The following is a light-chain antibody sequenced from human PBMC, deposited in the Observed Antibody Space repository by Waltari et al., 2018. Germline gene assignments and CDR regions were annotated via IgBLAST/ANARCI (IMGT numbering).Light chain of an antibody. J-gene: IGKJ1*01. CDR3: HQRNDRRGT. V-gene: IGKV3-11*01. CDR1: ERVSPY. CDR2: DVS. Sequence: EIVLTQSPATLSLSPGERATLSCRASERVSPYLAWYQQRPGQAPRLIVYDVSNRAAGIPARFSGSGSETEFTLTISSLEPDDFAIYYCHQRNDRRGTFGQGTRIE.